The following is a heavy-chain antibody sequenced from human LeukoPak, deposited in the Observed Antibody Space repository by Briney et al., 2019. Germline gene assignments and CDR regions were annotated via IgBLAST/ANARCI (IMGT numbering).Heavy chain of an antibody. D-gene: IGHD3-9*01. V-gene: IGHV3-23*01. CDR1: GFTFSDYY. CDR2: ISGSGGST. Sequence: GGSLRLSCAASGFTFSDYYMSWIRQAPGKGLEWVSAISGSGGSTYYADSVKGRFTISRDNSKNTLYLQMNSLRAEDTAVYYCAKDMVGGYFDWQPKTYYFDYWGQGTLVTVSS. J-gene: IGHJ4*02. CDR3: AKDMVGGYFDWQPKTYYFDY.